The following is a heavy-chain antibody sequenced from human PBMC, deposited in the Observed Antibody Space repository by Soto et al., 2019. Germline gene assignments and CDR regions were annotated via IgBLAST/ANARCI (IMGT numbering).Heavy chain of an antibody. V-gene: IGHV4-59*01. D-gene: IGHD3-10*01. J-gene: IGHJ4*02. Sequence: SETKSVTSSVADGSSSGYDGTWIRKKPGKGLEWIGNIYYSGSTTYNPSLKSRVTISVDTSKNQFSLRLSSVTAADTAVYYCATQTANFYGSGSYYLPFDYWGQGTLVTVSS. CDR1: DGSSSGYD. CDR2: IYYSGST. CDR3: ATQTANFYGSGSYYLPFDY.